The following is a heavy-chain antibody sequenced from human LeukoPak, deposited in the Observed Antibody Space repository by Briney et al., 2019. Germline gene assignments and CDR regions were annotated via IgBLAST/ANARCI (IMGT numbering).Heavy chain of an antibody. D-gene: IGHD2-8*01. Sequence: GASLKVSCKASGYTFSSYEVDWVRQATGQGLEWMGWMNPNSGNTDSAQKLQGSVTMTRDTSISTAYMELSSLISEEKAVYYCARSRYCTTNGCNDFDIWGQGTLVTVS. CDR1: GYTFSSYE. CDR2: MNPNSGNT. CDR3: ARSRYCTTNGCNDFDI. V-gene: IGHV1-8*01. J-gene: IGHJ4*02.